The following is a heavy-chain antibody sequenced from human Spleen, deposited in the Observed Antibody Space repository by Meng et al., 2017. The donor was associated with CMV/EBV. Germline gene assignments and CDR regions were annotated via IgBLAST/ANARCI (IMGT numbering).Heavy chain of an antibody. CDR3: AKGSSGSYFGGMDD. Sequence: GESLKISCAASGFTFSDYYMSWIRQAPGKGLEWVSYISSSGSTIYYADSVKGRFTISRDNSKNMVYLQMTSLRDEDTAVYYCAKGSSGSYFGGMDDWGQGTTVTVSS. J-gene: IGHJ6*02. D-gene: IGHD3-10*01. CDR1: GFTFSDYY. CDR2: ISSSGSTI. V-gene: IGHV3-11*04.